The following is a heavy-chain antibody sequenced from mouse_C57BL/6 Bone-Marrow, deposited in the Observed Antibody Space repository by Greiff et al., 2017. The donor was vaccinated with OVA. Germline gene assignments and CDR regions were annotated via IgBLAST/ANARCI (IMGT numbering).Heavy chain of an antibody. CDR3: SRDLGETFAY. D-gene: IGHD4-1*01. CDR1: GYTFTSYW. V-gene: IGHV1-69*01. Sequence: VQLQQPGAELVMPGASVKLSCKASGYTFTSYWMHWVQQRPGQGLEWIGEIDPSDSYTNYNQKFKGKSTLTVDKSSSTAYMQLSSLTSEYSAVYYCSRDLGETFAYWGQGTLVTVSA. J-gene: IGHJ3*01. CDR2: IDPSDSYT.